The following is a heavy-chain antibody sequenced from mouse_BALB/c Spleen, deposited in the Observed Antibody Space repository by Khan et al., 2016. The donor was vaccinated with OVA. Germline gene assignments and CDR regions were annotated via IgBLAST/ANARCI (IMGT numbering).Heavy chain of an antibody. J-gene: IGHJ2*01. CDR2: ISYSGST. D-gene: IGHD1-2*01. CDR1: GYSITSGYG. CDR3: ARTARIEY. V-gene: IGHV3-2*02. Sequence: VQLKESGPGLVKPSQSLSLTCTVTGYSITSGYGWNWIRQFPGNKLEWMGYISYSGSTNYNPTLKSRISITRDTSKNQFFLQLNSVTTEDTATYNSARTARIEYWGQGTTLTVSS.